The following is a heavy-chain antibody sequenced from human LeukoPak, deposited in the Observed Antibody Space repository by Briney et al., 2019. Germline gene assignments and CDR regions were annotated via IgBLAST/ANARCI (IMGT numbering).Heavy chain of an antibody. CDR1: GFTFSSSA. CDR2: IKQDGSEK. J-gene: IGHJ4*02. D-gene: IGHD3-10*01. CDR3: ARHRLGSGILADY. V-gene: IGHV3-7*01. Sequence: GGSLRLSCAASGFTFSSSAMSWVRQAPGKGLEWVANIKQDGSEKNYVDSVKGRFTISRDNAKNSLYLQMNSLRAEDTAVYYCARHRLGSGILADYWGQGTLVTVSS.